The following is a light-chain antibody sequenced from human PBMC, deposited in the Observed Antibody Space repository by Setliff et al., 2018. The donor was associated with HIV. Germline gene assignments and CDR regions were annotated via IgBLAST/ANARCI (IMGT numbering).Light chain of an antibody. CDR1: NSDVGGYNY. CDR3: SSYTSSIPVV. CDR2: DVS. V-gene: IGLV2-14*03. Sequence: QSALAQPASVSGSPGQSITIFCTGTNSDVGGYNYVSWYQQHPGKAPKLMIYDVSNRPSGVSNRFSGSKSGNTASLTISGLQAEDEADYYCSSYTSSIPVVFGGGTQRPS. J-gene: IGLJ2*01.